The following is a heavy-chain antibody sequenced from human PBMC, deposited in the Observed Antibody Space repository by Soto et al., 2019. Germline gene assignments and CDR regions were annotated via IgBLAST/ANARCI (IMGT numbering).Heavy chain of an antibody. D-gene: IGHD6-13*01. CDR2: ISGSGGST. Sequence: GGSLRLSCAASGFTFSSYAMSWVRQAPGKGLEWVSAISGSGGSTYYADSVKGRFTISRDNSKNTLYLQMNSLRAEDTAGYYCAKAIAAAGTHYYNGMDLWGEGTTVTVSA. J-gene: IGHJ6*04. CDR1: GFTFSSYA. CDR3: AKAIAAAGTHYYNGMDL. V-gene: IGHV3-23*01.